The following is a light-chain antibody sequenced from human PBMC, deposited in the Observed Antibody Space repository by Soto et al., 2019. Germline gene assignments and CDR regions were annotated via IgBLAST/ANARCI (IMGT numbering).Light chain of an antibody. J-gene: IGKJ5*01. Sequence: DNQMTQSPSSLSASVGDRVTITCRASQSISSYLNWYQQKPGKAPKLLIYAASSLQSGVPSRFSGSGSGTGFTLTITSLQPEDSATYHCQQSYITPLTFGQGTRLEI. CDR2: AAS. V-gene: IGKV1-39*01. CDR3: QQSYITPLT. CDR1: QSISSY.